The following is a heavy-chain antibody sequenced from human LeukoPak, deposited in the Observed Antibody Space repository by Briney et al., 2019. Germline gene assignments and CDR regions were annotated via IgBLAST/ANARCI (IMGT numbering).Heavy chain of an antibody. CDR3: ARDPVPATARHFDY. CDR1: GFTFSTYW. Sequence: GGSLRLSCAASGFTFSTYWMHWVRQAPGKGLVWVSHIKSDGSSPSYADSVKGRFTISRDNSKNTLYLQMNSLRGEDTGVYYCARDPVPATARHFDYWGQGTLVTVSS. D-gene: IGHD1-1*01. J-gene: IGHJ4*02. V-gene: IGHV3-74*01. CDR2: IKSDGSSP.